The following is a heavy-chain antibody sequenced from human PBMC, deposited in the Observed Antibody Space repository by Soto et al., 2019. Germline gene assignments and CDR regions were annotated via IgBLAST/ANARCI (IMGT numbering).Heavy chain of an antibody. V-gene: IGHV3-48*01. CDR2: ISSTTGGSI. D-gene: IGHD3-9*01. CDR1: GFTFSDYS. CDR3: AREHYDILTGYSPNYFDS. J-gene: IGHJ4*02. Sequence: PGGSLRLSCAASGFTFSDYSMNWVRQAPGKGLEWVSYISSTTGGSIYYADSVKGRFTISRDNARNSLYLQMNSLRAEDTAVYYCAREHYDILTGYSPNYFDSWGQGA.